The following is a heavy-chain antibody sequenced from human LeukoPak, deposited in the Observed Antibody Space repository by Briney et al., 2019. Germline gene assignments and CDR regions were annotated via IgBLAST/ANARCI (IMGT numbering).Heavy chain of an antibody. CDR2: INWNGGST. J-gene: IGHJ4*02. CDR1: GFIFDDYG. D-gene: IGHD6-13*01. Sequence: PGGSLRLSCAASGFIFDDYGMSWVRQAPGKGLEWVSGINWNGGSTGYADSVKGRFTISRDNAKNSLYLQMNSLRAEDTALYYCARVALIAAKYYFDYWGQGTLDTVSS. V-gene: IGHV3-20*04. CDR3: ARVALIAAKYYFDY.